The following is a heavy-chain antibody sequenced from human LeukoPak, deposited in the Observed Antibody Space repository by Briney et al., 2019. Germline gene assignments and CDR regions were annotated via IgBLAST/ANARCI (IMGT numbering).Heavy chain of an antibody. CDR3: ARTKWELTYFDY. Sequence: SETPSLTCAVYGGSFSGYYWSWIRQPAGKGLEWIGRIYTSGSTNYNPSLKSRVTMSVDTSKNQFSLKLSSVTAADTAVYYCARTKWELTYFDYWGQGTLVTVSS. CDR2: IYTSGST. V-gene: IGHV4-59*10. D-gene: IGHD1-26*01. CDR1: GGSFSGYY. J-gene: IGHJ4*02.